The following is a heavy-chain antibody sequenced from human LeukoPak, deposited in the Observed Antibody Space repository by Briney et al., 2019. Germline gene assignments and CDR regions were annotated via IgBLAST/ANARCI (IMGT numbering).Heavy chain of an antibody. CDR2: IYYSGST. J-gene: IGHJ4*02. CDR1: GGPISSGDYY. CDR3: ARTHDFWSGYPRYFDY. Sequence: SETLSLTCTVSGGPISSGDYYWSWIRQPPGKGLEWIGYIYYSGSTYYNPSLKSRVTISVDTSKNQFSLKLSSVTAADTAVYYCARTHDFWSGYPRYFDYWGQGTLVTVSS. V-gene: IGHV4-30-4*08. D-gene: IGHD3-3*01.